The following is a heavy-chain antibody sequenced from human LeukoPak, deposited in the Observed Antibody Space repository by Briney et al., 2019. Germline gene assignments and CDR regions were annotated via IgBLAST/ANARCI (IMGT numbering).Heavy chain of an antibody. Sequence: SETLSLTCTVSGGSISSYYWSWIRQPPGKGLEWLGYIHYSGSTNYNPSLKSRVTISVDTSRNQFSLKLSSVTAADTAIYYCARGGFTSSWSKFDYWGQGTLVTVSS. D-gene: IGHD6-13*01. V-gene: IGHV4-59*01. CDR1: GGSISSYY. CDR3: ARGGFTSSWSKFDY. J-gene: IGHJ4*02. CDR2: IHYSGST.